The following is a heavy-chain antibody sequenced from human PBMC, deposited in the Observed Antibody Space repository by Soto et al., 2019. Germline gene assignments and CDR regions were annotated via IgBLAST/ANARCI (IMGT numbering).Heavy chain of an antibody. CDR1: GFTFSSYG. CDR3: AKEKISTSCCNWFDP. J-gene: IGHJ5*02. D-gene: IGHD2-2*01. CDR2: ISYDGNYK. Sequence: GGSLRLSCAASGFTFSSYGMHWVRQAPGKGLEWVAIISYDGNYKHHADSVKGRFTISRDNSKNTLYLQMNSLRAEDTAVYYCAKEKISTSCCNWFDPWGQGTLVTVSS. V-gene: IGHV3-33*05.